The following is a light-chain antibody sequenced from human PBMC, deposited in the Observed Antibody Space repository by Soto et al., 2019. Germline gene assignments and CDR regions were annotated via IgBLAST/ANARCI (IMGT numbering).Light chain of an antibody. CDR2: CXS. CDR1: QSGSRN. Sequence: IVLTQSPATLTLSQGERATLLXRASQSGSRNLAWFQQTTGXAPRXXXACXSSMATGSPDRLTGSGSVTDFTLTISRLEPEDFAVFYCHQYGSATQTFGQGTKVDI. J-gene: IGKJ1*01. V-gene: IGKV3-20*01. CDR3: HQYGSATQT.